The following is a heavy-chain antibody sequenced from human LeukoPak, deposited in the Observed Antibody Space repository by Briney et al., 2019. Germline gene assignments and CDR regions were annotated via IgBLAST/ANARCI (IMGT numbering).Heavy chain of an antibody. CDR1: GGTFSSYA. Sequence: ASVKVSCKASGGTFSSYAISWVRQAPGQGLEWMGRIIPILGIANYAQKFQGRVTITADKSTSTAYMELSSLRPEDTAVYYCARGDLGDYRFDPWGQGTLVTVSS. CDR2: IIPILGIA. CDR3: ARGDLGDYRFDP. J-gene: IGHJ5*02. V-gene: IGHV1-69*04. D-gene: IGHD4-17*01.